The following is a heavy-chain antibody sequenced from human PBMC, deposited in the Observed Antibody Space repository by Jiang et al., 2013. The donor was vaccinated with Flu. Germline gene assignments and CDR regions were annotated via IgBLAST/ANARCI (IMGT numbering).Heavy chain of an antibody. CDR3: ARGRGSDY. D-gene: IGHD3-16*01. Sequence: QSGSELREPGASVKVSCKASGYIFTSYGMNWVRQAPGQGLEWMGWINTNTANPTYAQAFTGRFVFSLDTSVSTTYLHISSLKAEDTAVYYCARGRGSDYWGQGTLGHRSPQ. V-gene: IGHV7-4-1*02. CDR2: INTNTANP. CDR1: GYIFTSYG. J-gene: IGHJ4*02.